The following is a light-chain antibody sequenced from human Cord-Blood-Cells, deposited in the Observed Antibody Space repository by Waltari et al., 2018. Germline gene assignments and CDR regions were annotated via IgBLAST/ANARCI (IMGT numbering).Light chain of an antibody. J-gene: IGKJ5*01. CDR3: QQYYSTPIT. CDR2: WAS. Sequence: DIVMTKFPDSLPVSLGERATTNGKSSKSVLYSSNNKNNLAWYQQKPGQPPKLLIYWASTRESGVPDRFSGSGSGTDFTLTISSLQAEDVAVYYCQQYYSTPITFGQGTRLEIK. CDR1: KSVLYSSNNKNN. V-gene: IGKV4-1*01.